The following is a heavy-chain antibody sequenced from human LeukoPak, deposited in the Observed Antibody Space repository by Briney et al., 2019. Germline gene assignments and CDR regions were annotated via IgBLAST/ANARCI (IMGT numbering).Heavy chain of an antibody. CDR3: AKREADYYYDSSGYLVS. V-gene: IGHV3-23*01. Sequence: PGGSLRLSCAASGSIFTTYAMNWVRQAPGKGLEWVSAISGSGDHTYYADSVKGRFTISRDNSKNTLYLQMNSLRAEDTAVYYCAKREADYYYDSSGYLVSWGQGTLVTVSS. CDR2: ISGSGDHT. D-gene: IGHD3-22*01. CDR1: GSIFTTYA. J-gene: IGHJ5*01.